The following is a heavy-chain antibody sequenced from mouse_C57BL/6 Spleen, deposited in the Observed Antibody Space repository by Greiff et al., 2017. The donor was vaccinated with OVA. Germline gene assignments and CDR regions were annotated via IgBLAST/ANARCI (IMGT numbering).Heavy chain of an antibody. CDR1: GFTFSDYG. V-gene: IGHV5-17*01. CDR3: ARDYSNRTWFAY. Sequence: EVKLVESGGGLVKPGGSLKLSCAASGFTFSDYGMHWVRQAPEKGLEWVAYISSGSSTIYYADTVKGRFTISRDNAKNTLFLQMTSLRSEDTAMYYCARDYSNRTWFAYWGQGTLVTVSA. D-gene: IGHD2-5*01. CDR2: ISSGSSTI. J-gene: IGHJ3*01.